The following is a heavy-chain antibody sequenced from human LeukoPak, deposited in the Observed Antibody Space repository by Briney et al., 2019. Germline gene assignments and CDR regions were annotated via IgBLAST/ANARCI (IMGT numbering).Heavy chain of an antibody. CDR1: GGSISSGSYY. Sequence: SQTLSITCTVSGGSISSGSYYWSWIRQPAGKGLEWIGRIYTSGSTNYNPSLKSRVTISVDTSKNQFSLKLSSVTAADTAVYYCASAYGSYSKDDAFDIWGQGTMVTVSS. J-gene: IGHJ3*02. V-gene: IGHV4-61*02. CDR2: IYTSGST. CDR3: ASAYGSYSKDDAFDI. D-gene: IGHD1-26*01.